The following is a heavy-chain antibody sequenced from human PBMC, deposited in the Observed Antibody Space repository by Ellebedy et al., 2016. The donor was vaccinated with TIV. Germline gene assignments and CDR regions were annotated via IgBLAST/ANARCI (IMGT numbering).Heavy chain of an antibody. Sequence: MPGGSLRLSCTVSGGSISSSSYYWGWIRQPPGKELEWIGSIYYSGSTYYNPSLKSRVTISVDTSKNQFSLKLSSVTAADTAVYYCARPQVVPYSSSWRFDPWGQGTLVTVSS. V-gene: IGHV4-39*01. CDR2: IYYSGST. D-gene: IGHD6-13*01. CDR1: GGSISSSSYY. J-gene: IGHJ5*02. CDR3: ARPQVVPYSSSWRFDP.